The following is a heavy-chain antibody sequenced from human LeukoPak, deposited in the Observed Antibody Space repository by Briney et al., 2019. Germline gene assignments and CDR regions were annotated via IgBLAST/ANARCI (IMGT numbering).Heavy chain of an antibody. V-gene: IGHV1-2*02. J-gene: IGHJ3*02. CDR3: ASLDTAMVTNDAFDI. CDR1: GYTFTGYY. Sequence: ASVKVSCKASGYTFTGYYMHWVRQAPGQGLEWMGWINPNSGGTNYAQKFQGRVTMTRDTSISTAYMELSRLRSDDTAVYHCASLDTAMVTNDAFDIWGQGTMVTVSS. D-gene: IGHD5-18*01. CDR2: INPNSGGT.